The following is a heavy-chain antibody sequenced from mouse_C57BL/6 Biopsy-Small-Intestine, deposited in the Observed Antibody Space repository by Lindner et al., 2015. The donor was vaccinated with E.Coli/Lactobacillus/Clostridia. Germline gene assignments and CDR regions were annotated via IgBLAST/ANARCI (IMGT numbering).Heavy chain of an antibody. Sequence: QLQESGPELVKPGASMKISCKASGYTFPDYHMDWVRQSHGKSLEWIGYIYPNNGDIGYNQKFKSKATLTVDMSSSTAYMELHSLTSEDSAVYYCTRGGRDYAMDYWGQGTSVIVSS. V-gene: IGHV1-34*01. J-gene: IGHJ4*01. CDR1: GYTFPDYH. CDR3: TRGGRDYAMDY. CDR2: IYPNNGDI.